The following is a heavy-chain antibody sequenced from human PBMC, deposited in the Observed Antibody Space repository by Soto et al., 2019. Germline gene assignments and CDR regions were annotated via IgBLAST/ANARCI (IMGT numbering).Heavy chain of an antibody. CDR1: GFTFSSYA. J-gene: IGHJ4*02. CDR3: AKSLSMAYYYDSSGYYLGPFDY. V-gene: IGHV3-23*01. CDR2: ISGSGGST. D-gene: IGHD3-22*01. Sequence: PGGSLRLSCAASGFTFSSYAMSWVRQAPGKGLEWVSAISGSGGSTYYADSVKGRFTISRDNSKNTLYLQMNSLRAEDTAVYYCAKSLSMAYYYDSSGYYLGPFDYWGQGTLVTVS.